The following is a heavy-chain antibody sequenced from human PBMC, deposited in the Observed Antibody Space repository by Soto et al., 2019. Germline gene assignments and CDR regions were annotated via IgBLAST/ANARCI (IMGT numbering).Heavy chain of an antibody. D-gene: IGHD6-13*01. CDR3: ARDVPLAADIYYYGMDV. CDR1: GYTFTSYG. V-gene: IGHV1-18*01. CDR2: ISAYNGNT. J-gene: IGHJ6*02. Sequence: ASVKVSCKASGYTFTSYGISWVRQAPGQGLEWIGWISAYNGNTNYAQKLQGRVTMTTDTSTSTAYMELRSLRSDDTAVYYCARDVPLAADIYYYGMDVWGQGTTVTVSS.